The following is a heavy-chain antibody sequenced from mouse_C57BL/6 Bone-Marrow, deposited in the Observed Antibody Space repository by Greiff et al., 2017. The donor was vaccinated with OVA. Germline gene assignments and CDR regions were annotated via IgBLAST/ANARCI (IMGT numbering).Heavy chain of an antibody. Sequence: EVHLVESGGDLVKPGGSLKLSCAASGFTFSSYGMSWVRQTPDKRLEWVATISSGGSYTYYPDSVKGRFTISRDNAKNTLYLQMSSLKSEDTAMYYCARPLYGNYVGGFAYWGQGTLVTVSA. CDR3: ARPLYGNYVGGFAY. CDR1: GFTFSSYG. CDR2: ISSGGSYT. D-gene: IGHD2-1*01. J-gene: IGHJ3*01. V-gene: IGHV5-6*01.